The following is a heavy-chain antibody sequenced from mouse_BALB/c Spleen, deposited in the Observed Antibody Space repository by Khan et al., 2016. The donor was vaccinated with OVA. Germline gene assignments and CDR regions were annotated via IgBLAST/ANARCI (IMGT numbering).Heavy chain of an antibody. J-gene: IGHJ4*01. V-gene: IGHV9-3-1*01. D-gene: IGHD1-1*02. CDR3: ARSPDYSDTLDY. CDR2: INTYTGEP. Sequence: QIQLVQSGPELKKPGETVKISCKASGYTFTNYGMNWVKQSPGKALKWMGWINTYTGEPTYADDFKGRFAFSLETSATTSYLQINYLKNEDTATYCCARSPDYSDTLDYWGQGTSVTVSS. CDR1: GYTFTNYG.